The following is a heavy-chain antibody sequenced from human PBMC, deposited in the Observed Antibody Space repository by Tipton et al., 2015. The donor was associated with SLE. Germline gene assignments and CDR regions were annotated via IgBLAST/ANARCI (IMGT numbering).Heavy chain of an antibody. Sequence: TLSLTCAVYGGSFSDSYNSWIRQPPGKGLEWIAEINHSGGTNYNPSLKSRVTISVDTSNNQFSLKLTSVTAADTAVYYCVREPLLYDDYGGGFDPWGQGTLVTVSS. CDR2: INHSGGT. CDR3: VREPLLYDDYGGGFDP. CDR1: GGSFSDSY. V-gene: IGHV4-34*01. J-gene: IGHJ5*02. D-gene: IGHD4-23*01.